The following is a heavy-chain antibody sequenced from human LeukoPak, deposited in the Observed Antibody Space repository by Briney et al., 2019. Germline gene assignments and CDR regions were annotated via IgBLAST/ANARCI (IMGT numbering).Heavy chain of an antibody. V-gene: IGHV3-30*04. CDR3: ARGIQPPKYYGSGSDTFDI. CDR2: VSKDGNTK. CDR1: GFTFSTYA. Sequence: GRSLRLSCVASGFTFSTYAIHWVRQAPGKGLEWVAVVSKDGNTKCYADSVKGRFTISRDNSKNTLYLQMNSLRAEDTSVYYCARGIQPPKYYGSGSDTFDIWGQGTIVTVSS. J-gene: IGHJ3*02. D-gene: IGHD3-10*01.